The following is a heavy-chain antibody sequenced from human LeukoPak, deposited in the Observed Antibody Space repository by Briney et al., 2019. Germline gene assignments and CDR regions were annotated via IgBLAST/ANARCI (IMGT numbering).Heavy chain of an antibody. CDR1: GFTFNNYG. D-gene: IGHD3-10*01. CDR2: ISYDGRNK. V-gene: IGHV3-30*03. CDR3: ARDPGRGFGELFVDY. J-gene: IGHJ4*02. Sequence: GKSLRLSCAASGFTFNNYGMHWVRQAPGKGLEWVAVISYDGRNKHYPDSVKGRFTISRDISTDTLWLQMNSLRAEDTAVYYCARDPGRGFGELFVDYWGQGNLVTVSS.